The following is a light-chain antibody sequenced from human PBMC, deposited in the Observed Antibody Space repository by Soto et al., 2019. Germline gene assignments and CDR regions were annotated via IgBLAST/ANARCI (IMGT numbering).Light chain of an antibody. V-gene: IGKV3-15*01. CDR2: GAS. CDR1: QTISDN. J-gene: IGKJ1*01. CDR3: QQYNNWRT. Sequence: EIVLTQSPATLSVSPGERATLSCRTSQTISDNLAWYQQRPGQAPRLLIYGASTRATGVPARFSGGGSGTEFTLTISILQSEDFAVYYCQQYNNWRTFGQGTKVEIK.